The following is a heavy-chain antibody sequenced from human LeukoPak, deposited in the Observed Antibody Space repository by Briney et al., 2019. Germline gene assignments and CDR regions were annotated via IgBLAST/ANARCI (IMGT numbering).Heavy chain of an antibody. J-gene: IGHJ4*02. D-gene: IGHD4-17*01. CDR2: ITGNSSNI. CDR3: ARDYDYGFDY. V-gene: IGHV3-48*02. CDR1: GFTFSSYS. Sequence: PGGSLRLSCAPSGFTFSSYSMNWVRQAPGKGLEWVSYITGNSSNIYYADSVKGRFTISRDNARNSLYLQMNSLRYEDTAVYYCARDYDYGFDYWGQGSLVTVSS.